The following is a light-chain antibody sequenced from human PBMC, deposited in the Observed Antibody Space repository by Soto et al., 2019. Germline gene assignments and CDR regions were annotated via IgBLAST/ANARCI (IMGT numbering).Light chain of an antibody. V-gene: IGLV8-61*01. CDR2: NTT. CDR3: ALYVGSGTVG. CDR1: SGSVSTSYY. J-gene: IGLJ2*01. Sequence: QAVVTQEPSFSVSPGGTVILTCGLTSGSVSTSYYPSWYQQSPGLAPRTLIYNTTTRSSGVPDRFSGSILGNKAALTITGAQSDDESDYHWALYVGSGTVGFGGGTKRTVL.